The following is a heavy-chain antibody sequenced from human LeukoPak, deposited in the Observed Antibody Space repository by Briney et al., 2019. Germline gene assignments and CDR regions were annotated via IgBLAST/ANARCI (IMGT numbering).Heavy chain of an antibody. CDR2: VNSDGSST. J-gene: IGHJ4*02. D-gene: IGHD6-13*01. Sequence: GGSLRLSCAASGFTFSSYWMHWVRQAPGKGLVWVSRVNSDGSSTSYADSVKGRFTISRDNAKNTLYLQMNNLRAEDTAVYYCARESGSSWYYFDYWGQGTLVTVSS. CDR3: ARESGSSWYYFDY. CDR1: GFTFSSYW. V-gene: IGHV3-74*01.